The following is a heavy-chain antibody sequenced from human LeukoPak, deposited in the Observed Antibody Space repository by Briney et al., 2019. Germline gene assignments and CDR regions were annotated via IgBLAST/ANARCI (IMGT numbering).Heavy chain of an antibody. D-gene: IGHD3-10*01. Sequence: SETLSLTCTVSGGSISRYYWSWIRQPAGKTLEWIGRIYDGGSTNYNPSLKSRVTMSVDTSKNQISLKLKSVTAADTAVYYCARDSGTSGEVKFDPWGQGALVTVSS. J-gene: IGHJ5*02. CDR3: ARDSGTSGEVKFDP. V-gene: IGHV4-4*07. CDR2: IYDGGST. CDR1: GGSISRYY.